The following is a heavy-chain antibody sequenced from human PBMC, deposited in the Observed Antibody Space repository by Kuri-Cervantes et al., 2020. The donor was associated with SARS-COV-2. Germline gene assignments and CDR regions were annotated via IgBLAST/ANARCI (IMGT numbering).Heavy chain of an antibody. CDR2: ISSSGSTI. V-gene: IGHV3-48*03. Sequence: LSLTCAASGFTFSSYEMNWVRQAPGKGLEWVSYISSSGSTIYYADSVKGRFTISRDNSKNTLYLQMNSLRAEDTAVYYCAREEYSSSSPIDYWAQGTLATVSS. CDR1: GFTFSSYE. J-gene: IGHJ4*02. D-gene: IGHD6-6*01. CDR3: AREEYSSSSPIDY.